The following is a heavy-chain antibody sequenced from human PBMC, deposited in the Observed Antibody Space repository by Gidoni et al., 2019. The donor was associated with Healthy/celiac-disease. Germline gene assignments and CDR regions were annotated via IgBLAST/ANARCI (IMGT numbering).Heavy chain of an antibody. D-gene: IGHD2-15*01. CDR3: ARGYCSGGSCHYYGMDV. CDR1: GGTFSSYA. Sequence: QVQLVQSGAEVKKPGSSVKVSCTASGGTFSSYAISWVRQAPGQGLEWMGGIIPIFGTANYAQKFQGRVTITADKSTSTAYMELSSLRSEDTAVYYCARGYCSGGSCHYYGMDVWGQGTTVTVSS. V-gene: IGHV1-69*06. J-gene: IGHJ6*02. CDR2: IIPIFGTA.